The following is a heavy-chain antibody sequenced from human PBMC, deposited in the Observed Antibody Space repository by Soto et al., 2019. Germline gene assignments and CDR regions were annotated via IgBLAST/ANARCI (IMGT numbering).Heavy chain of an antibody. CDR3: ARGLIVWFGELSRRGGYYYYMDV. CDR2: INDSGNI. CDR1: GGSFSGYQ. J-gene: IGHJ6*03. Sequence: QVQLQQWGAGLLKPSETLSLTCAVYGGSFSGYQWSWIRQTPGKGLEWIGEINDSGNINYNPSLKSRVTILLDTAKKQISLKLSSVTAADTAVYYCARGLIVWFGELSRRGGYYYYMDVWGKGTTVTVSS. V-gene: IGHV4-34*01. D-gene: IGHD3-10*01.